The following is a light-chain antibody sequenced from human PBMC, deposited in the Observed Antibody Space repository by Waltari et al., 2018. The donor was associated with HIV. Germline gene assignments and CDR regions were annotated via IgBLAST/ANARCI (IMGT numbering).Light chain of an antibody. CDR1: QGIGNY. J-gene: IGKJ4*01. V-gene: IGKV1-9*01. CDR2: AAS. CDR3: QQLNSNPLT. Sequence: DIQLTQSPTFLAASVGDRVSITCRASQGIGNYLAWYQQKPGKAPSLLIYAASTLHSGVPSRFSGSGSATDFTLTISSLQPEDSATYYCQQLNSNPLTFGGGTNVEIK.